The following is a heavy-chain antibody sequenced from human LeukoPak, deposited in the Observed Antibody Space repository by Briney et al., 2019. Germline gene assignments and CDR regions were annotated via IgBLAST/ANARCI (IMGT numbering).Heavy chain of an antibody. CDR3: ARDGVVPAAIRYYYYGMDV. Sequence: GASVKVSCKASGYTFTSYGITWVRQAPGQGLEWMGWISPYNGNTNYAQKLQGRVTMTTDTSTSTAYMELRSLRSDDTAVYYCARDGVVPAAIRYYYYGMDVWGQGTTVTVSS. D-gene: IGHD2-2*02. CDR1: GYTFTSYG. V-gene: IGHV1-18*01. J-gene: IGHJ6*02. CDR2: ISPYNGNT.